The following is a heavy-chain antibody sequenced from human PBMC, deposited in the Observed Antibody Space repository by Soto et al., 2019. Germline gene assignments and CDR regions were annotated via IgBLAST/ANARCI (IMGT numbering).Heavy chain of an antibody. CDR2: ISYDGSNK. D-gene: IGHD5-18*01. Sequence: QVQLVESGGGVVQPGRSLRLSCAASGFTFSSYGMHWVRQAPGKGLEWVAVISYDGSNKYYADSVKGRFTISRDNSKNTLYLQMNSLRAEDTAVYYCAKDRVVSYGYGKYGMDVWGQGTTVTVSS. CDR3: AKDRVVSYGYGKYGMDV. V-gene: IGHV3-30*18. J-gene: IGHJ6*02. CDR1: GFTFSSYG.